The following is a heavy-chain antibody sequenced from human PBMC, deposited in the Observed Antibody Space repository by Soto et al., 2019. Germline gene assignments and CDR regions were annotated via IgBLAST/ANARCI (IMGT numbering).Heavy chain of an antibody. J-gene: IGHJ4*02. CDR2: INDNGRDM. CDR3: TRDSGSGFDY. V-gene: IGHV3-74*01. D-gene: IGHD5-12*01. CDR1: GFTFSHHW. Sequence: GGSLRLSCAASGFTFSHHWMHWVRQAPGKGLVWVSRINDNGRDMIYADSVKGRFTISRDNSKNTVYLQMNSLRAEDTAVYYCTRDSGSGFDYWGQGNLVTVS.